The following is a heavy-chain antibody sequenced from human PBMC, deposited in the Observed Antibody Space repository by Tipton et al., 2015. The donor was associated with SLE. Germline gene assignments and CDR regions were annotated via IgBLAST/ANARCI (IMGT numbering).Heavy chain of an antibody. CDR1: GFTFSSYW. J-gene: IGHJ4*02. D-gene: IGHD3-22*01. CDR2: IKQDGSEK. CDR3: ARDHDYHDSSGYYYYHYFDY. Sequence: SLRLSCAASGFTFSSYWMSWVRQAPGKGLEWVANIKQDGSEKYYVDSVKGRFTISRDNAKNSLYLQMNSLRAEDTAVYYCARDHDYHDSSGYYYYHYFDYWGQGTLVTVSS. V-gene: IGHV3-7*01.